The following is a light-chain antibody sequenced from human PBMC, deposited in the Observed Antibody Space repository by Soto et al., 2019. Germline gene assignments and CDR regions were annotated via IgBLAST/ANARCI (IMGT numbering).Light chain of an antibody. J-gene: IGKJ1*01. V-gene: IGKV3-20*01. Sequence: EVVLTHSPGTLSLSPGERATLSCRASQSVSSNFLAWYQQKPGQAPRLLIYDGSNRATGIPDRFSGSGSGTDFTLTISRLEPEHFAVYYCQQYDSSPRTLGQGTKVDIK. CDR1: QSVSSNF. CDR3: QQYDSSPRT. CDR2: DGS.